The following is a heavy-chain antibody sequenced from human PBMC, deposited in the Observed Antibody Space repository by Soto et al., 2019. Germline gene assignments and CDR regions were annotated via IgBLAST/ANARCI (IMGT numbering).Heavy chain of an antibody. V-gene: IGHV4-59*01. CDR2: IYYSGST. CDR1: GGSISSNY. Sequence: PSETLSLTCTVSGGSISSNYWSWIRQPPGKGLEWIGYIYYSGSTNYNPSLKSRVTISVDTSKNQFSLRLSSVTAADTAVYYCARGRKSYNWNDVGYWGQGTLVTVSS. J-gene: IGHJ4*02. D-gene: IGHD1-1*01. CDR3: ARGRKSYNWNDVGY.